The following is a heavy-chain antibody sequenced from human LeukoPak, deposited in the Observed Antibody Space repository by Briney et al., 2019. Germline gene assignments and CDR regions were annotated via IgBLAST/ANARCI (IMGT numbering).Heavy chain of an antibody. CDR2: IFYSGST. V-gene: IGHV4-59*01. D-gene: IGHD4-4*01. CDR3: ARGDYNNNFDF. CDR1: GGSISSFY. J-gene: IGHJ4*02. Sequence: PSETLSLTCTVSGGSISSFYWSWIRQSPGKGLEWIGYIFYSGSTNYNPSLKSRVTISVDTSKNQFSLRLSSVTAADTAVYYCARGDYNNNFDFWGQGTLVTVSS.